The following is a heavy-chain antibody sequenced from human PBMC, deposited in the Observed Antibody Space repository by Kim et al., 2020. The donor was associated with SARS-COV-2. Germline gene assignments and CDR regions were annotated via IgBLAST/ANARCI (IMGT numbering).Heavy chain of an antibody. Sequence: QEVQGRVNLTRDTSTSTADMEMSSLRSEDTAVYYCARAIAVASNAFDIWGQGTMVTVSS. CDR3: ARAIAVASNAFDI. J-gene: IGHJ3*02. V-gene: IGHV1-46*01. D-gene: IGHD6-19*01.